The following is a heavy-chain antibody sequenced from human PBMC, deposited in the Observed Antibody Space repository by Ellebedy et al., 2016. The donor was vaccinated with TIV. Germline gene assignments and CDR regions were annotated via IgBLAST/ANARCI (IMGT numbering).Heavy chain of an antibody. V-gene: IGHV1-2*02. CDR3: ARSGDTSMAFTPSLDY. CDR2: INPNSGGT. CDR1: GYTFTGYY. J-gene: IGHJ4*02. Sequence: AASVKVSCKASGYTFTGYYMHWVRQAPGQGLEWMGWINPNSGGTNYSQKFQGRVTITRDTSASTAYMELSSLRSEDTAVYYCARSGDTSMAFTPSLDYWGQGTLVTVSS. D-gene: IGHD5-18*01.